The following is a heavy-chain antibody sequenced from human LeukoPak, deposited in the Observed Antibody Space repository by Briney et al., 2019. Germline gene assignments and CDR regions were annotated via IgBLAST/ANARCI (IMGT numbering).Heavy chain of an antibody. D-gene: IGHD2-2*01. CDR3: ARAGDIVVVPATRGNYFDY. V-gene: IGHV3-7*01. Sequence: GGSLRLSCAFSGFTFNYFYMTWVRQAPGKGLEWVANIKEDGTEKYYVDSVRGRFTISIDNAKNSLYLQMNSLRAEDTAVYYCARAGDIVVVPATRGNYFDYWGQGTLVTVSS. CDR1: GFTFNYFY. J-gene: IGHJ4*02. CDR2: IKEDGTEK.